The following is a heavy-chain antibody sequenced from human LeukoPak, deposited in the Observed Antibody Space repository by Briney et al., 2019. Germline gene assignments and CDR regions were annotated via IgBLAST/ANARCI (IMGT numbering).Heavy chain of an antibody. CDR2: IASDGSST. D-gene: IGHD4-23*01. J-gene: IGHJ4*02. CDR3: ARGRPHGNDY. Sequence: GGSLGLSCAASGFTFISYGITWVRQAPGKGLVWVSRIASDGSSTAYADSVKGRFSISRDNAKNTLYLQMNSLRVEDTAVYYCARGRPHGNDYWGQGTLVTVSS. CDR1: GFTFISYG. V-gene: IGHV3-74*01.